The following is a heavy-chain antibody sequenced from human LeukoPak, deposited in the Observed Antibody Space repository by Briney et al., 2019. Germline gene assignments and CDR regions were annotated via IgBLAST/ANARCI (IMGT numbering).Heavy chain of an antibody. D-gene: IGHD3-10*01. J-gene: IGHJ4*02. CDR1: GFTFSSYG. CDR3: AKDFYGFGYYFDY. V-gene: IGHV3-30*18. CDR2: ISYDGSNK. Sequence: GGSLRLSCAASGFTFSSYGMHWVRQAPGKGLEWVAVISYDGSNKYYADSVKGRFTISRDNSKNTLYLQMNSLRAEDTAVYYCAKDFYGFGYYFDYWGQGTLVTVSS.